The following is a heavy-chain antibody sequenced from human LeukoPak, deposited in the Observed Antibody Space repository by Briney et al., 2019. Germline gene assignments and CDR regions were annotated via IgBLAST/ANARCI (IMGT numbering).Heavy chain of an antibody. CDR2: IYPGDSDT. D-gene: IGHD3-10*01. J-gene: IGHJ3*02. V-gene: IGHV5-51*01. CDR3: ARSYGSGSYGGAFDI. Sequence: PGESLKISCKGSGYSFTSYWIAWVRQMPGKGLEWMGIIYPGDSDTRYSPSFQGQVTMSADKSISTAYLQWSSLKASDTAMYYCARSYGSGSYGGAFDIWGQGTMVTVSS. CDR1: GYSFTSYW.